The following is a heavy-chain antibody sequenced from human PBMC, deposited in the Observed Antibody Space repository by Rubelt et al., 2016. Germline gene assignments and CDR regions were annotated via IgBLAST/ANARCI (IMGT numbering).Heavy chain of an antibody. J-gene: IGHJ5*02. CDR2: IYYSGNT. CDR3: AGELPAAGAGWFDP. CDR1: GGSISSYY. Sequence: QVQLQESGPGLVKPSETLSLTCTVSGGSISSYYWGWIRQPPGKGLEWIGYIYYSGNTNSNPSLKSRVTMSVDTSKNQVSLRLGSVTAADTAVFYCAGELPAAGAGWFDPWGQGTLVTVSS. V-gene: IGHV4-59*08. D-gene: IGHD2-2*01.